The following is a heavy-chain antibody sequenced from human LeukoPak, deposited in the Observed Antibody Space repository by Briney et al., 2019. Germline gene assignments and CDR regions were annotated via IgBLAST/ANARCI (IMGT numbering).Heavy chain of an antibody. CDR3: LGVATGNYHYYYMDV. J-gene: IGHJ6*03. Sequence: PGGSLRLSCAASGFTFTSYWMHWVRQAPGKGLVWVSNINTDGSRTTYADFGKGRFTIPRDNAKNTLYLQMNSLRAEDTAVYYALGVATGNYHYYYMDVWGKGTTVSVSS. CDR2: INTDGSRT. CDR1: GFTFTSYW. D-gene: IGHD5-12*01. V-gene: IGHV3-74*01.